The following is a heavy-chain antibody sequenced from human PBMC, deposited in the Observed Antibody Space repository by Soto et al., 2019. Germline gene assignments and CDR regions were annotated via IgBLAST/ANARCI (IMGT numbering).Heavy chain of an antibody. CDR3: ARGAMASLRYYYYYYMDV. CDR1: GGSFSGYY. V-gene: IGHV4-34*01. J-gene: IGHJ6*03. CDR2: INHSGST. D-gene: IGHD5-18*01. Sequence: SETLSLTCAVYGGSFSGYYWSWIRQPPGKGLEWIGEINHSGSTNYNPSLKSRVTISVDTSKNQFSLKLSSVTAADTAVYYCARGAMASLRYYYYYYMDVWGKGTTVTVSS.